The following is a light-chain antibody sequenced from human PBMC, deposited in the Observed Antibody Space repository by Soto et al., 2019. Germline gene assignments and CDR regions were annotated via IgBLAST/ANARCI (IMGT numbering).Light chain of an antibody. Sequence: DLQMTQSPSSLSGSAGDRVTITCRASQSISGYLNWYQQKPGKATKVLMYGTSILQTGVSSRFSGSGSGTDFTLTINSLQPEDFATYYCQQSYSTPWTFGQGTKVEIK. J-gene: IGKJ1*01. V-gene: IGKV1-39*01. CDR3: QQSYSTPWT. CDR1: QSISGY. CDR2: GTS.